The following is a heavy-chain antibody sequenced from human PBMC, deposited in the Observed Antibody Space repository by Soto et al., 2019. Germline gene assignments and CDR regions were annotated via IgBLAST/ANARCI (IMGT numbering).Heavy chain of an antibody. CDR1: GYTFTSYD. Sequence: QVPLVQSGAEVKKPGASVKVSCKASGYTFTSYDINWLRQATEQGLEWMGWMNPNSGNTGYAQKFQGRGTMTRNTSISTAYTGLNSLRSEDTAVSDCATDTTSKPWGRRPLVTVSA. CDR3: ATDTTSKP. V-gene: IGHV1-8*01. CDR2: MNPNSGNT. J-gene: IGHJ4*02. D-gene: IGHD1-1*01.